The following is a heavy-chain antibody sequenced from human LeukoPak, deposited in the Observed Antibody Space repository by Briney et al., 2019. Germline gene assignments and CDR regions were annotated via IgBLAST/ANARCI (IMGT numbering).Heavy chain of an antibody. CDR2: IYYSGST. V-gene: IGHV4-59*01. CDR3: ARETSWRYFDY. D-gene: IGHD5-24*01. J-gene: IGHJ4*02. CDR1: GGSISSNY. Sequence: PSETLSLTCTVSGGSISSNYWSWIRQPPGKGLEWIGYIYYSGSTNYNPSLKSRVTISVDTSKNQFSLKLSSVTAADTAIYYCARETSWRYFDYWGQGILVTVSS.